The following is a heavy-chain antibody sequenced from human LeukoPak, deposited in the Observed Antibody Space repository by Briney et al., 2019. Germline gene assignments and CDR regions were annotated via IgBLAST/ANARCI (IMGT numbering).Heavy chain of an antibody. D-gene: IGHD6-13*01. J-gene: IGHJ4*02. V-gene: IGHV3-30*02. CDR3: AKREGIAAAGPLDY. CDR2: IRYDGSNK. Sequence: GGSLRLSCAASGFTFSSYGMHWVRQAPGKGLEWVAFIRYDGSNKYYADSVKGRFTISRDNSKNTLYLQMNSLRAEDTAVYYCAKREGIAAAGPLDYWGRGTLVTVSS. CDR1: GFTFSSYG.